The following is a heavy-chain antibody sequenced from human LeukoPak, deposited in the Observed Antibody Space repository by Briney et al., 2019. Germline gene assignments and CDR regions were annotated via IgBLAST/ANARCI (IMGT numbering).Heavy chain of an antibody. CDR3: AKDLGIAAAQDY. D-gene: IGHD6-13*01. CDR2: IWYDGSNK. V-gene: IGHV3-33*06. Sequence: GGSLRLSCAASGFTFSSYGMHWVRQAPGKGLEWVAVIWYDGSNKYYADSVKGRFTISRDNSKSTLYLQMNSLRAEDTAVYYCAKDLGIAAAQDYWGQGTLVTVSS. CDR1: GFTFSSYG. J-gene: IGHJ4*02.